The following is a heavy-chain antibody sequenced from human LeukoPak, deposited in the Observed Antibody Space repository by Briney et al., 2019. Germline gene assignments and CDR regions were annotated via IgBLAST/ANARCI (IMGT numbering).Heavy chain of an antibody. D-gene: IGHD2-21*02. CDR1: GGTFSSYA. V-gene: IGHV1-69*05. Sequence: GASVKVSCKASGGTFSSYAISWVRQAPGQGLEWMGGIIPIFGTANYAQKFQGRVTITTDDSTSTAYMELSSLRSEDTAVYYCASFASDCYFFDYWGQGTLVTVSS. CDR3: ASFASDCYFFDY. CDR2: IIPIFGTA. J-gene: IGHJ4*02.